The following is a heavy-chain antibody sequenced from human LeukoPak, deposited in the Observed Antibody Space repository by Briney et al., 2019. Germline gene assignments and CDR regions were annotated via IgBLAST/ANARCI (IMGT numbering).Heavy chain of an antibody. CDR1: GGTFSSYA. J-gene: IGHJ3*02. V-gene: IGHV1-69*13. CDR2: IIPIFGTA. Sequence: SVKVSCKASGGTFSSYAINWVRQAPGQGLEWMGGIIPIFGTANYAQKFQGRVTITADESTSTAYMELSSLRSEDTAVYYCARQLGYSSSWNAFDIWGQGTMVTVSS. CDR3: ARQLGYSSSWNAFDI. D-gene: IGHD6-13*01.